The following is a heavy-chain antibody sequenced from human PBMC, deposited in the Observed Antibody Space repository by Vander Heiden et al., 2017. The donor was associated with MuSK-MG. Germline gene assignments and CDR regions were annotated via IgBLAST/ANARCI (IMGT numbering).Heavy chain of an antibody. CDR1: GINYSTLW. Sequence: DVQLVESGGGWVQPGGSLRLSCVASGINYSTLWMSWVRQIPGKGLEWVANLRPDGSEKFYADSVKGRFTISRDNAKNSLFLQTDSLRVEDTGVYYCARDAAGFDIWGQGTAVTVSP. CDR2: LRPDGSEK. CDR3: ARDAAGFDI. V-gene: IGHV3-7*01. J-gene: IGHJ3*02. D-gene: IGHD6-19*01.